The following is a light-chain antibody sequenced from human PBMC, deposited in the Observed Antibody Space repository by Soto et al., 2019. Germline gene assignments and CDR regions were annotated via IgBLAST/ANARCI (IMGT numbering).Light chain of an antibody. Sequence: QSVLTQPPSASGSPGQSVTISCTGTSSDVGGYNYVSWYQQHPGKAPKLMIYEVSKRPSGVPDRFSGSKSGNTASLTVSGLQAEDEADYYCSSYAGSNIGVFGGGTKLTFL. J-gene: IGLJ2*01. CDR1: SSDVGGYNY. CDR3: SSYAGSNIGV. V-gene: IGLV2-8*01. CDR2: EVS.